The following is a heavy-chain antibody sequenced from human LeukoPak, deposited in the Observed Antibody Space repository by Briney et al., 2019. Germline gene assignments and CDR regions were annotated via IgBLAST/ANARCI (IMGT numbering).Heavy chain of an antibody. D-gene: IGHD2-2*01. V-gene: IGHV3-7*01. Sequence: GGSLRLSCAASGFIFSSYWMSWVRQAPGKGLEWVANIKQDGSEKYYVDSVKGRFTISRDNAKNTLYLQMNSLRAEDTAVYYCARDWYHVIDQWGQGTLVTVSS. J-gene: IGHJ4*02. CDR3: ARDWYHVIDQ. CDR2: IKQDGSEK. CDR1: GFIFSSYW.